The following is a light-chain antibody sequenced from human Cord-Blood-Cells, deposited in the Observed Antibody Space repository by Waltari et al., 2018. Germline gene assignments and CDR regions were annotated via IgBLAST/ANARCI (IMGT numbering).Light chain of an antibody. CDR3: QQYYSTPRT. CDR2: WAS. Sequence: DIVMTPSQDSLAVSLGERATIPCKSSQSVLYSSNNKNYLAWYQQKPGQPPKLLIYWASTRESGVPDRFSGSGSGTDFTLTISSLQAEDVAVYYCQQYYSTPRTFGQGTKLEIK. V-gene: IGKV4-1*01. J-gene: IGKJ2*01. CDR1: QSVLYSSNNKNY.